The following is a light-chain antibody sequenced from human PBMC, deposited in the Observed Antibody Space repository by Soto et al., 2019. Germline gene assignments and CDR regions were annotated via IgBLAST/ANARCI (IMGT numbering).Light chain of an antibody. Sequence: DIVMTQSPDSLAVSLGERATINCKSSQSVLYSSNNRNYLAWYQQKPGQPPKLLIYWASTRESGVPDRFSGSGSGTDFTLTISSLQAEDVAVYYCQQSYGTLWTFGQGTKVEVK. CDR1: QSVLYSSNNRNY. CDR3: QQSYGTLWT. J-gene: IGKJ1*01. V-gene: IGKV4-1*01. CDR2: WAS.